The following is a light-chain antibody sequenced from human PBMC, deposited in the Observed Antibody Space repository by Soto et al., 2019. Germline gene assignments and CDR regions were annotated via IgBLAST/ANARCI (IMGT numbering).Light chain of an antibody. J-gene: IGKJ4*01. V-gene: IGKV3D-15*01. Sequence: EIVMTQSPATLSVSPGERATLSCRASQSVRSNLAWYQQKPGQAPRLLTYGASTRAIGIPARFSGSGSGTEFTLTISSLQSEDFAVYHCQQNNNWPLTFGGGTKVEIK. CDR3: QQNNNWPLT. CDR1: QSVRSN. CDR2: GAS.